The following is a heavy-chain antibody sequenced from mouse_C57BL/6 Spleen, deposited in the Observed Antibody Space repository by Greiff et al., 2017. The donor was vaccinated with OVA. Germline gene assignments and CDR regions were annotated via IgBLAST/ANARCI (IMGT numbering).Heavy chain of an antibody. CDR3: AREDWDVNAMDY. CDR1: GYAFSSSW. Sequence: QVQLQQSGPELVKPGASVKISCKASGYAFSSSWMNWVKQRPGQGLEWIGYINPSSGYTKYNQKFKDKATLTADKSSSTAYMQLSSLTYEDSAVYYCAREDWDVNAMDYWGQGTSVTVSS. J-gene: IGHJ4*01. CDR2: INPSSGYT. V-gene: IGHV1-7*01. D-gene: IGHD4-1*01.